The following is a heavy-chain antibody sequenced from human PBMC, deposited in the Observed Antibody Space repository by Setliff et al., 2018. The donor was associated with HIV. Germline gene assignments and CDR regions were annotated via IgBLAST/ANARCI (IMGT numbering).Heavy chain of an antibody. CDR2: IYYSGST. CDR3: ARGRFHRLHRPYSGSGSLGIQYFDY. V-gene: IGHV4-30-4*08. D-gene: IGHD3-10*01. Sequence: SETLSLTCTVSGGSISSGDYYWSWIRQPPGKGLEWIGYIYYSGSTYYNPSLKSRVTISVDTSKNQFSLRLNSVTATDTALYYCARGRFHRLHRPYSGSGSLGIQYFDYWGQGTLVTVSS. J-gene: IGHJ4*02. CDR1: GGSISSGDYY.